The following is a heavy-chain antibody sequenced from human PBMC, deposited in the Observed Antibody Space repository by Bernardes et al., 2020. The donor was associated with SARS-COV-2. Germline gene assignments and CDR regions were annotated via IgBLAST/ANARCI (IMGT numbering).Heavy chain of an antibody. D-gene: IGHD2-15*01. CDR3: ARGGGYHYGGDV. CDR2: IYTSGST. CDR1: GGSISSGSYY. J-gene: IGHJ6*02. V-gene: IGHV4-61*02. Sequence: SETLSLTCTVSGGSISSGSYYWSWIRQPAGKGLEWIGRIYTSGSTNYNPSLKSRVTISVDTSKNQFSLKLSSVTAADTAVYYCARGGGYHYGGDVWGQGTTVTVSS.